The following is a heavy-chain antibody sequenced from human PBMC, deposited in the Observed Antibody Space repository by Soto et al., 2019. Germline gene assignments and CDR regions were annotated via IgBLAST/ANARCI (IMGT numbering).Heavy chain of an antibody. Sequence: PTQTLMPTCTFSAFSVSTSALGGGWIRERTGKALDWLALIYWNDDKRYSLTRKARLTITKDTSKIQVVLTMANVDPVDTSSYYCAHRPSGWYGFDFWGQGTLVTVSS. CDR1: AFSVSTSALG. V-gene: IGHV2-5*01. CDR3: AHRPSGWYGFDF. D-gene: IGHD6-19*01. J-gene: IGHJ4*02. CDR2: IYWNDDK.